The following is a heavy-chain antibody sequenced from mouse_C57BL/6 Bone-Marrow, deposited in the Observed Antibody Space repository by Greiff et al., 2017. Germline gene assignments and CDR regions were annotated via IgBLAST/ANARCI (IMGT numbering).Heavy chain of an antibody. CDR3: TLSDCYYPAWFAY. J-gene: IGHJ3*01. Sequence: VQLQQSGAELVRPGASVKLSCTASGFNIKDDYMHWVKQRPEQGLEWIGWIDPENGDTEYASKFQGKATITADTSSNTAYLQLSSLTSEDTAVYYCTLSDCYYPAWFAYWGQGTLVTVSA. D-gene: IGHD2-3*01. CDR1: GFNIKDDY. V-gene: IGHV14-4*01. CDR2: IDPENGDT.